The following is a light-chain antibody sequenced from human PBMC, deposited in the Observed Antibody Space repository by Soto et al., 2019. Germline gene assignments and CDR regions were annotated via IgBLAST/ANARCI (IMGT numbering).Light chain of an antibody. Sequence: EIVLTQSPGTLSLSPGERATLSCRASQSVSSSFFAWYQQKPGQPPRLLIYGASSRATGIPDRFSGSGSGTDFTLTISRLEPKDFAVYYCQQYAYSPRTFGQGTKVEIK. J-gene: IGKJ1*01. CDR2: GAS. CDR1: QSVSSSF. CDR3: QQYAYSPRT. V-gene: IGKV3-20*01.